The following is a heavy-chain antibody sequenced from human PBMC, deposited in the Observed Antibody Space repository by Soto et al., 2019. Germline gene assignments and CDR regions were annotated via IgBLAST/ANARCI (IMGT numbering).Heavy chain of an antibody. J-gene: IGHJ6*02. V-gene: IGHV3-11*01. CDR3: ARVRFGEWGYAMDV. CDR1: GHAFSDCY. Sequence: QVQLVESGGGWVKPGGALRLSCAASGHAFSDCYMNWIRQAPGKGLEWVSYLSSSGSSINYAGSVKGRFTISRDNAKNSLYPQMNSLRAEDTAMYYCARVRFGEWGYAMDVWGQGTTVTVSS. CDR2: LSSSGSSI. D-gene: IGHD3-10*01.